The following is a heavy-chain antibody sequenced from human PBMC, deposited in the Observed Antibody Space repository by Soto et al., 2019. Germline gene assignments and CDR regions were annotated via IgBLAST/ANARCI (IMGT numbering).Heavy chain of an antibody. CDR2: ISGGGSST. V-gene: IGHV3-74*01. J-gene: IGHJ6*02. Sequence: PGGSLRLSCAASGFTFSSYWMHWVRQAPGKGLVWVSRISGGGSSTYYADSVKGRFTISRDNAKNTLYLQMNSLRAEDTAVYYCAQVGGGYDSAYYYYGLDVWGQGTTVTVSS. CDR1: GFTFSSYW. CDR3: AQVGGGYDSAYYYYGLDV. D-gene: IGHD5-12*01.